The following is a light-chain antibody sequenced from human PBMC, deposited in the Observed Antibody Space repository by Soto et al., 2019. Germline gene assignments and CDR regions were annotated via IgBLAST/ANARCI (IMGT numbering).Light chain of an antibody. CDR2: DAS. J-gene: IGKJ1*01. Sequence: DIQMTQSPSTLSASVGDRFTITCRSSQSISSWLAWYQQKPGKAPKLLIYDASSLESGVPSRFSGGGSGTEFTLTISSLQPDDFATYYCQQYNSYWTFGQGTKVDIK. CDR3: QQYNSYWT. V-gene: IGKV1-5*01. CDR1: QSISSW.